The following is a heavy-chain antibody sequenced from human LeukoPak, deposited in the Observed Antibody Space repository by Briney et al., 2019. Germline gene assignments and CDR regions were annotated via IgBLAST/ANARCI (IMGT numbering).Heavy chain of an antibody. CDR2: IYSGGST. V-gene: IGHV3-66*01. J-gene: IGHJ4*02. D-gene: IGHD3-10*01. Sequence: GGSLRLSRAASGLSVSSNYMSWVRQAPGKGLEWVSVIYSGGSTHYADSVKGRFTISRDNSKNTLYLQMNSLRAEDTAVYYCARDRGGYYGSGSYGTDYWGQGTLVTVSS. CDR3: ARDRGGYYGSGSYGTDY. CDR1: GLSVSSNY.